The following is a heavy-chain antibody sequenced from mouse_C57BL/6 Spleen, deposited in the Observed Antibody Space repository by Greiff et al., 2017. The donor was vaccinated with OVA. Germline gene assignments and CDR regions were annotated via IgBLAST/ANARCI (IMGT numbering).Heavy chain of an antibody. Sequence: QVQLQQSGPELVKPGASVKISCKASGYAFSSSWMNWVKQRPGTGLEWIGRIYPGDGDTNYNGKFKGKATLTAAKSSRTAYMQLSSLTSEDSAVYFCARLPTIVTHYYAMDYWGQGTSVTVSS. V-gene: IGHV1-82*01. CDR2: IYPGDGDT. J-gene: IGHJ4*01. CDR1: GYAFSSSW. D-gene: IGHD2-5*01. CDR3: ARLPTIVTHYYAMDY.